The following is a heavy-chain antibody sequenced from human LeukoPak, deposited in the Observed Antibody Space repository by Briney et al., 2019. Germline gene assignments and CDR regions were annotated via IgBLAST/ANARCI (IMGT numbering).Heavy chain of an antibody. CDR3: ARDSIAGGSGSYLDY. J-gene: IGHJ4*02. D-gene: IGHD3-10*01. V-gene: IGHV3-30*04. CDR1: GFTFTTYA. Sequence: GRSLRLSCAASGFTFTTYAMHWVRQAPGKGLEWMGIISHDGSKKDCAGSVKGRFTISRDTSKNTLYLQMNSLRPEDTAVYYCARDSIAGGSGSYLDYWGQGTLVTVSS. CDR2: ISHDGSKK.